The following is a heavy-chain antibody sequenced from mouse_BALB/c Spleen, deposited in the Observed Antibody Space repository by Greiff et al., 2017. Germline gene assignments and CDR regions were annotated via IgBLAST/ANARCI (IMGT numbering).Heavy chain of an antibody. CDR1: GFAFSSYD. CDR3: ARGRYDGENAMDY. J-gene: IGHJ4*01. Sequence: EVHLVESGGGLVKPGGSLKLSCAASGFAFSSYDMSWVRQTPEKRLEWVAYISSGGGSTYYPDTVKGRFTISRDNAKNTLYLQMSSLKSEDTAMYYCARGRYDGENAMDYWGQGTSVTVSS. V-gene: IGHV5-12-1*01. D-gene: IGHD2-3*01. CDR2: ISSGGGST.